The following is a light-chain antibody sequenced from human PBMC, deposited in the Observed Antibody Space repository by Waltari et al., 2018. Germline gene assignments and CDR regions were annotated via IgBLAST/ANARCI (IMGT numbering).Light chain of an antibody. CDR1: ISDVGTYDY. J-gene: IGLJ1*01. CDR3: SSYTTSSTVYV. V-gene: IGLV2-14*03. CDR2: DVT. Sequence: QSALTQPASVSGSPGQSITISCTGTISDVGTYDYVSWYQQHPGKAPKLMIYDVTKRPSGIANRFSCSKSGNTASLTISGLQAEDEADYYCSSYTTSSTVYVFGTGTKVTVL.